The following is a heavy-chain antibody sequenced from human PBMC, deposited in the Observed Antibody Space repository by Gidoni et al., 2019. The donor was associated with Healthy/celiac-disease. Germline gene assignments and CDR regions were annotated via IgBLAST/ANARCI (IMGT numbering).Heavy chain of an antibody. D-gene: IGHD2-21*02. CDR1: GGSFSGYY. CDR2: INHSGST. J-gene: IGHJ4*02. CDR3: ARRPGVVTAIRYYFDY. V-gene: IGHV4-34*01. Sequence: VQLQQWGAGLLKPSETLSLSCAVYGGSFSGYYWSWIRQPPGKGLEWIEEINHSGSTNYNPSLKSRVTISVDTSKNQFSLKLSSVTAADTAVYYCARRPGVVTAIRYYFDYWGQGTLVTVSS.